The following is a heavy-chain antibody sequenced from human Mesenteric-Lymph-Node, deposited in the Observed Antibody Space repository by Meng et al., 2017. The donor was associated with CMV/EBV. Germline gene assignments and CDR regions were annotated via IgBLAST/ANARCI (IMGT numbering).Heavy chain of an antibody. V-gene: IGHV4-34*01. Sequence: YGGTCSGYCGSWIRQPPGEGLEWIREINHSGSTNYNPSLKSRVTIAVDTSKNQFALKMSSVTAADTAVYYCARGRKSVPALYWYFDLWGRGTLVTVSS. CDR3: ARGRKSVPALYWYFDL. J-gene: IGHJ2*01. D-gene: IGHD2-2*01. CDR1: GGTCSGYC. CDR2: INHSGST.